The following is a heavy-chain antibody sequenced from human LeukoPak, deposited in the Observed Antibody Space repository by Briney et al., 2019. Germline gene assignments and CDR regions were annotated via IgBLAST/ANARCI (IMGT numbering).Heavy chain of an antibody. D-gene: IGHD3-3*01. CDR3: ARDQGLRFYFHRARDWYFDL. CDR1: GYTFTSYY. CDR2: INPSGGST. Sequence: ASVKVSCKASGYTFTSYYMHWVRQATGQGLEWMGIINPSGGSTSYAQKFQGRVTMTRDTSTSTVYMELSSLRSEDTAVYYCARDQGLRFYFHRARDWYFDLWGRGTLVTVSS. J-gene: IGHJ2*01. V-gene: IGHV1-46*01.